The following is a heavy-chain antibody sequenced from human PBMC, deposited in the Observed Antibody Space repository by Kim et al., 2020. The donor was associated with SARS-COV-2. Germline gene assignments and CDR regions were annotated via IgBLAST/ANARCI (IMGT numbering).Heavy chain of an antibody. V-gene: IGHV3-30*04. CDR2: ISYDGSNK. Sequence: GGSLRLSCAASGFTFSSYAMHWVRQAPGKGLEWVAGISYDGSNKYYADSVKGRFTISRDNSKNTLYLQMNSLRAEDTAVYYCARDMYSYDILTCYYYGM. J-gene: IGHJ6*01. CDR3: ARDMYSYDILTCYYYGM. D-gene: IGHD3-9*01. CDR1: GFTFSSYA.